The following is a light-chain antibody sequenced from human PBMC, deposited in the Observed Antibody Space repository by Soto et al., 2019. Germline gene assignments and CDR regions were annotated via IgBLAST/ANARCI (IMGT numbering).Light chain of an antibody. CDR3: QKHDGVPL. J-gene: IGKJ3*01. CDR1: QGISNW. Sequence: DIQMTQSPSSVSASVGDRVTITCRASQGISNWLAWYQQKPGKAPNLLIYDASNLETGVPSRFSGGGSGTFFSFTINSLQPEDIATYYCQKHDGVPLFGPGTKVEIK. CDR2: DAS. V-gene: IGKV1-33*01.